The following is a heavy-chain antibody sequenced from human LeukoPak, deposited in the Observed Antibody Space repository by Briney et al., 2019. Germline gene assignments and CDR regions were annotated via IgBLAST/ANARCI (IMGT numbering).Heavy chain of an antibody. V-gene: IGHV4-34*01. Sequence: SETLSLTCTVSGGSISSYYRSWIRQPPGKGLEWIGEINHSGSTNYNPSLKSRVTISVDTSKNQFSLKLSSVTAADTAVYYCARHRVWRPNDYWGQGTLVTVSS. J-gene: IGHJ4*02. CDR3: ARHRVWRPNDY. CDR1: GGSISSYY. CDR2: INHSGST. D-gene: IGHD6-25*01.